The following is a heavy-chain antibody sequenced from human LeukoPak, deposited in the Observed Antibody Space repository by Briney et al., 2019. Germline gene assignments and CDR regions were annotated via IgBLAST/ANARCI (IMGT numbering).Heavy chain of an antibody. Sequence: PSETLSLTCTVSGGSISSSSYYWGWIRQPPGKGLEWIGSIYYSGSTYYNPSLKSRVTISVDTSKNQFSLKLSSVTAADTAVYYCARPPYYDYVWGSYRPFDYWGQGTLVTVSS. CDR2: IYYSGST. CDR3: ARPPYYDYVWGSYRPFDY. CDR1: GGSISSSSYY. J-gene: IGHJ4*02. D-gene: IGHD3-16*02. V-gene: IGHV4-39*01.